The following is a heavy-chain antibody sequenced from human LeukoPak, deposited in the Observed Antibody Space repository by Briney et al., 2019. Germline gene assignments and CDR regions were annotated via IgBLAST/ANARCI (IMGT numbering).Heavy chain of an antibody. J-gene: IGHJ4*02. CDR3: ARASDRLQPPDY. CDR1: GVSISNYY. CDR2: IYYSGST. V-gene: IGHV4-59*01. D-gene: IGHD4-11*01. Sequence: SETLSLTCTVSGVSISNYYWSWLRQAPGKGLEWIGYIYYSGSTNYNPSLKSRVTISVDTSKNQFSLKLSSVTAADTAMYYCARASDRLQPPDYWGQGTLVTVSS.